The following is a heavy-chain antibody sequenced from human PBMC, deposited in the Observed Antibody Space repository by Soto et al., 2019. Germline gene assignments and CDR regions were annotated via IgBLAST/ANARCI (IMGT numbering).Heavy chain of an antibody. CDR2: IIPIFGTA. Sequence: QVQLVQSGAEVKKPGSSVKVSCKASGGTFSSYAISWVRQAPGQGLEWMGGIIPIFGTANYAQKFQGRVTITADKSTSTAYMELSSLRSEDTAVYYCARAYCSSTSCYRKYYYYYGMDVWGQGTTVTVSS. D-gene: IGHD2-2*01. CDR3: ARAYCSSTSCYRKYYYYYGMDV. V-gene: IGHV1-69*06. J-gene: IGHJ6*02. CDR1: GGTFSSYA.